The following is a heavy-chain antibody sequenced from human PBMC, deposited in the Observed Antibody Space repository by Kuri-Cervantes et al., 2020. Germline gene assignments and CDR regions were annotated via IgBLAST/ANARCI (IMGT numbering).Heavy chain of an antibody. Sequence: GESLKISCAASGFTFSSYSMSWIRQAPGKGLEWVSYISSSGSTIYYADSVKGRFTISRDNSKNTLYLQMNSLRAEDTAVYYCAREGYCSSTSCYDDYWGQGTLVTVSS. CDR2: ISSSGSTI. D-gene: IGHD2-2*01. CDR1: GFTFSSYS. J-gene: IGHJ4*02. V-gene: IGHV3-48*01. CDR3: AREGYCSSTSCYDDY.